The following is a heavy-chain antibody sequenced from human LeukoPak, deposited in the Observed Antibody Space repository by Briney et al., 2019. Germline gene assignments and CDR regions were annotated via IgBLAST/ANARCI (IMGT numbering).Heavy chain of an antibody. D-gene: IGHD3-10*01. V-gene: IGHV4-39*07. J-gene: IGHJ4*02. CDR1: GGSISSSSYY. CDR3: ARRVWFGELLLGDY. CDR2: INHSGST. Sequence: SETLSLTCTVSGGSISSSSYYWGWIRQPPGKGLEWIGEINHSGSTNYNPSLKSRVTISVDTSKNQFSLKLSSVTAADTAVYYCARRVWFGELLLGDYWGQGTLVTVSS.